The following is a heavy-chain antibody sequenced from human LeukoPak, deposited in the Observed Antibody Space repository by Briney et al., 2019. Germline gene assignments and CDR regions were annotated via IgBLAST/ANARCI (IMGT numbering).Heavy chain of an antibody. J-gene: IGHJ5*02. Sequence: SETLSLTCTVSGGSISSSSYYWGWIRQPPGKGLEWIGSIYYSGSTYYNPSLKSRVTISVDTSKNQFSLKLSSVTAADTAVYYCARRRDTAMVILDENWFDPWGQGTLVTVSS. D-gene: IGHD5-18*01. CDR2: IYYSGST. V-gene: IGHV4-39*07. CDR1: GGSISSSSYY. CDR3: ARRRDTAMVILDENWFDP.